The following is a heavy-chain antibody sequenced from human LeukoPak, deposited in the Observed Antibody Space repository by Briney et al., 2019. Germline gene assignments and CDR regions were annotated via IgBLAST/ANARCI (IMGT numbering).Heavy chain of an antibody. V-gene: IGHV4-61*01. CDR2: IYYSGST. CDR1: GGSVSSGSYY. Sequence: KASETLSLTCTVSGGSVSSGSYYWSWIRQPPGKGLEWIGYIYYSGSTNYNPSLKSRVTISVDTSKNQFSLKLSSVTAADTAVYCCAREGPSFWSGPDYGMDVWGQGTTVTVSS. J-gene: IGHJ6*02. CDR3: AREGPSFWSGPDYGMDV. D-gene: IGHD3-3*01.